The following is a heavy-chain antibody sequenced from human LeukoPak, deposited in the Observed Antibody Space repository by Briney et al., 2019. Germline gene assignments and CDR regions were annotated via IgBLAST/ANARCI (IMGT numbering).Heavy chain of an antibody. Sequence: PGGSLRLSCAASGFTFDDYAMHWVRQAPGKGLEWVSGISWNSGSIGYADSVKGRFTISRDNAKNSLYLQMNSLRAEDTAVYYCATYPYSSSSRDLDYWGQGTTVTVSS. J-gene: IGHJ4*03. D-gene: IGHD6-6*01. CDR2: ISWNSGSI. CDR1: GFTFDDYA. CDR3: ATYPYSSSSRDLDY. V-gene: IGHV3-9*01.